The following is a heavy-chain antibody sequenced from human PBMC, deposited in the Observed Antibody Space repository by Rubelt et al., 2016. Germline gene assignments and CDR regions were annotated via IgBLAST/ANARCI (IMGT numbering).Heavy chain of an antibody. CDR3: ARYNWNYSRFDY. CDR1: GGSFSGYY. J-gene: IGHJ4*02. V-gene: IGHV4-34*01. Sequence: QVQLQQWGAGLLKPSETLSLTCAVYGGSFSGYYWSWIRQPPGKGLEWIGEINHSGSTNYNPSLKSRVTISVDTSKNQFSLKLSSVTAADTAVYYCARYNWNYSRFDYWGQGTLVTVSS. D-gene: IGHD1-7*01. CDR2: INHSGST.